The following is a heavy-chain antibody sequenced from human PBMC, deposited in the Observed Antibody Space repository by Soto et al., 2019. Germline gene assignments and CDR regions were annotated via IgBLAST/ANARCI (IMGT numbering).Heavy chain of an antibody. CDR2: IWYDGSNK. J-gene: IGHJ6*02. CDR3: ARDTGIAAAPLYYYGMDV. CDR1: GFTFSSYG. D-gene: IGHD6-13*01. V-gene: IGHV3-33*01. Sequence: PGGSLRLSCAASGFTFSSYGMHWVRQAPGKGLEWVAVIWYDGSNKYYADSVKGRFTISRDNSKNTLYLQMNSLRAEDTAVYYCARDTGIAAAPLYYYGMDVWGQGTTVTVSS.